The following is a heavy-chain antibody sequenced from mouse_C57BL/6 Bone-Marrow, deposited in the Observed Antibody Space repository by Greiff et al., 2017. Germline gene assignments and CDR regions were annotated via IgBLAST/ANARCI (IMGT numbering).Heavy chain of an antibody. D-gene: IGHD1-1*01. CDR2: ISYDGSN. CDR1: GYSITSGYY. Sequence: VQLKESGPGLVKPSQSLTLTCSVTGYSITSGYYWNWIRQFPGNKLELMGYISYDGSNNYKQSLKNRISITRDTSKNQFFLKLNSVTTEDAATYYCEEITTDWYFDVWGTGTTVTVSS. V-gene: IGHV3-6*01. CDR3: EEITTDWYFDV. J-gene: IGHJ1*03.